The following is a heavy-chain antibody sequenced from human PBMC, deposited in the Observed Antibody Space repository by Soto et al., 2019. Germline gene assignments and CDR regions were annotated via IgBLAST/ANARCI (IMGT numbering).Heavy chain of an antibody. J-gene: IGHJ4*02. CDR3: VKTLQYSYGLPH. D-gene: IGHD5-18*01. Sequence: GGSLRLSCSASGFTFSSYAMHWVRQAPGKGLEYVSGISSNGGSTHYADSVKGRFTISRDNSKNTLYLQMSSLRAEDTAVYYCVKTLQYSYGLPHWGQGTLVTVS. CDR1: GFTFSSYA. V-gene: IGHV3-64D*06. CDR2: ISSNGGST.